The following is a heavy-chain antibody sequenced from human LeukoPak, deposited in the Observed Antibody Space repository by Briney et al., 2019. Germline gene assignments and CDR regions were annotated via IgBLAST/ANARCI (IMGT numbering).Heavy chain of an antibody. Sequence: GGSLRLSCAASGFTLSSYEMNWVRQAPGKGLEWVSYISSSGSTIYYADSVKGRFTISRDNAKNSLYLQMNSLRAEDTAVYYCARDDEAYWYFDLWGRGTLVTVS. V-gene: IGHV3-48*03. CDR3: ARDDEAYWYFDL. CDR1: GFTLSSYE. J-gene: IGHJ2*01. CDR2: ISSSGSTI.